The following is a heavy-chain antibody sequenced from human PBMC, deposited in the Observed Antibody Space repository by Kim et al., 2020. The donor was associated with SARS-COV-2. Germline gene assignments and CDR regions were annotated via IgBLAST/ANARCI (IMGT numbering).Heavy chain of an antibody. CDR3: ARASSNYFNCYAMDV. J-gene: IGHJ6*02. D-gene: IGHD6-19*01. Sequence: SQTLSLTCAISGDSVSSNTGAWNWIRQSPSRGLEWLGRTYYRSKWYNDYAGSVKSRITINPDTAKNQFSLQMNSVSPEDTAVYYCARASSNYFNCYAMDVWGQGTTVTVSS. CDR2: TYYRSKWYN. V-gene: IGHV6-1*01. CDR1: GDSVSSNTGA.